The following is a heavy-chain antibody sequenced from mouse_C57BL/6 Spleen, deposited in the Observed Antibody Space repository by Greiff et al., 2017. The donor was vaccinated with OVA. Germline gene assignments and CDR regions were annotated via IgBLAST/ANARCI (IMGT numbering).Heavy chain of an antibody. J-gene: IGHJ2*01. CDR2: INHDGSST. Sequence: EVKLVEPEGGLVQPGSSMKLSCTASGFTFSDYYMAWVRQVPEKGLEWVANINHDGSSTYYLDSLKSRFIISRDNAKNILYLQMSSLKSEDTATYYCARAELAYFDYWGQGTTLTVSS. V-gene: IGHV5-16*01. D-gene: IGHD4-1*01. CDR1: GFTFSDYY. CDR3: ARAELAYFDY.